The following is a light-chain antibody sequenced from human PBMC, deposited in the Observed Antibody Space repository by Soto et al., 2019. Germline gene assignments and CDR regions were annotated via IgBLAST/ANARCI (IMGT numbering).Light chain of an antibody. Sequence: VLTQPPSASGTPGQRVTISCSGRSSNIGSNYIYWFQQLPGTAPKLLMYRSNQRPSGVPDRFSGSKSGTSASLAISGLRSEDEADYYCAAWDDSLSGPVFGTGTKVTVL. V-gene: IGLV1-47*01. CDR1: SSNIGSNY. CDR2: RSN. J-gene: IGLJ1*01. CDR3: AAWDDSLSGPV.